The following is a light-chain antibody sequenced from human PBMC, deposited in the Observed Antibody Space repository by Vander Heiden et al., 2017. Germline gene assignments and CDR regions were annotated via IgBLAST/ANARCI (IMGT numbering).Light chain of an antibody. Sequence: IRTTQSQSSLSASVGDRVTITCLSSQSISSYLNWYQQKPGKAPKLLIYDASSLRSGVPSRFSGSGSGTDFTLTISSLQPEDFATYYCQQSYSTPWTFGQGTKVEIQ. V-gene: IGKV1-39*01. CDR2: DAS. CDR3: QQSYSTPWT. J-gene: IGKJ1*01. CDR1: QSISSY.